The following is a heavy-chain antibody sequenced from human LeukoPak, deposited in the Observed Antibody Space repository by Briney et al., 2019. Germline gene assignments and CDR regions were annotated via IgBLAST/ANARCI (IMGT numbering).Heavy chain of an antibody. J-gene: IGHJ4*02. D-gene: IGHD3-22*01. CDR3: ARDSSGSHYDY. Sequence: PSETLSLTCTVSGDSISSYYWSWIRQPAGKGLEWLGHIYTSGSTNYNPSLKSRVTMSVDTSKNQFSLKVSSVTAADTAVYYCARDSSGSHYDYWGQGTLVTVSS. CDR1: GDSISSYY. V-gene: IGHV4-4*07. CDR2: IYTSGST.